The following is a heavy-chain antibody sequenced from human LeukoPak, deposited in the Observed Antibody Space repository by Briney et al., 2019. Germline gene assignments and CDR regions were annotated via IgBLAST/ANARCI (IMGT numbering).Heavy chain of an antibody. CDR1: GYTFTGYY. CDR3: AREYGLAAAGSGYGMDV. J-gene: IGHJ6*02. D-gene: IGHD6-13*01. Sequence: ASVKGSCKASGYTFTGYYMHWVRQAPGQGLEWMGWINPNSGGTNYAQKFQGWVTMTRDTSISTAYMELSRLRSDDTAVYYCAREYGLAAAGSGYGMDVWGQGTTVTVSS. CDR2: INPNSGGT. V-gene: IGHV1-2*04.